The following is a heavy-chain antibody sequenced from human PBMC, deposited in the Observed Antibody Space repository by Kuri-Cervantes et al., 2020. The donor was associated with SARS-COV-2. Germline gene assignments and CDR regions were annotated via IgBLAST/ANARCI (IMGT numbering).Heavy chain of an antibody. Sequence: GESLKISCAASGFTFSSYSMNWVRQAPGKGLEWVSYISSSSSTIYYADSVKGRFTISRDNAKNSLYLQMNSLRDEDTAVYYCARGTVVGAGAFDIWGQGTMVTVSS. J-gene: IGHJ3*02. CDR1: GFTFSSYS. CDR3: ARGTVVGAGAFDI. V-gene: IGHV3-48*02. D-gene: IGHD1-26*01. CDR2: ISSSSSTI.